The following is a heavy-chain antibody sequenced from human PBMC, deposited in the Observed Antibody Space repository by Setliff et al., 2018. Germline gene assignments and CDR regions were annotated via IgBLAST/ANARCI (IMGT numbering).Heavy chain of an antibody. D-gene: IGHD3-3*01. CDR3: ARRATYYNFWSGYYDY. J-gene: IGHJ4*02. CDR2: IYYSGST. V-gene: IGHV4-39*07. Sequence: SETLSLTCTVSGGSISSSSYYWGWIRQPPGKGLEWIGSIYYSGSTYYNPSLKSRVTISVDTSKNQFSLKLSSVTAADTAVYYCARRATYYNFWSGYYDYWGQG. CDR1: GGSISSSSYY.